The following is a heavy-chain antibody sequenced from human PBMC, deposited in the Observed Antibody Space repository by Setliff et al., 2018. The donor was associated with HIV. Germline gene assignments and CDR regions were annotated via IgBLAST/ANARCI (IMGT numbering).Heavy chain of an antibody. D-gene: IGHD3-22*01. CDR2: IYQTGSI. J-gene: IGHJ4*02. Sequence: PSETLSLTCSVSGYSISNGYYWGWFRQSPGKGLEWIATIYQTGSIYYNPSLQNRVTLLLDMSKNQFSLKLSSATAADTAVYYCARQAWHSGRNGYFVDYWARECWSPSP. CDR1: GYSISNGYY. CDR3: ARQAWHSGRNGYFVDY. V-gene: IGHV4-38-2*02.